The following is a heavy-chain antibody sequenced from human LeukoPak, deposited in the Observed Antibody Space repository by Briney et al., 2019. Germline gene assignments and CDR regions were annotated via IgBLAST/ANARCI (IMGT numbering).Heavy chain of an antibody. V-gene: IGHV1-2*02. CDR2: INPNSGGT. Sequence: ASVKLSCKASGYTFTGYYMHWVRQAPGQGLEWMGWINPNSGGTNYAQKFQGRVTMTRDTSISTAYMELSRLRADDTAVYYCARDSHYYGSGSYSTRYWGQGTLVTVSS. J-gene: IGHJ4*02. CDR3: ARDSHYYGSGSYSTRY. D-gene: IGHD3-10*01. CDR1: GYTFTGYY.